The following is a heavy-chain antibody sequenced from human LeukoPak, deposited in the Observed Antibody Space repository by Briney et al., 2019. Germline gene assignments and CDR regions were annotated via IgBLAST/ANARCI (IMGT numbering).Heavy chain of an antibody. CDR1: GYTFTGYY. V-gene: IGHV1-2*02. J-gene: IGHJ5*02. CDR3: ARDGCLRKFDP. Sequence: WASVKVSCKASGYTFTGYYMHWVRQAPGQGLEWMGWINPNSGGTYYAQKFQGRVTLTRDTSISKAYMELGSLRSDDTALYYCARDGCLRKFDPWGQGALVTVSS. CDR2: INPNSGGT.